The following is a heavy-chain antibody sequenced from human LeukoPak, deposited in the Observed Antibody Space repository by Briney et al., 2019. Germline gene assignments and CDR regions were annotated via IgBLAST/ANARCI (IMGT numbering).Heavy chain of an antibody. CDR3: ARHVDTTVVTSTFDY. V-gene: IGHV5-10-1*01. CDR1: GYGFTSYW. J-gene: IGHJ4*02. CDR2: IDPSDTYT. D-gene: IGHD4-23*01. Sequence: GESLKISCKGSGYGFTSYWISWVRQMPGKGLEWMGRIDPSDTYTNYSPSFQGHVTISSDKSISTAYLQWSSLKASDTAMYYCARHVDTTVVTSTFDYWGQGTLVTVSS.